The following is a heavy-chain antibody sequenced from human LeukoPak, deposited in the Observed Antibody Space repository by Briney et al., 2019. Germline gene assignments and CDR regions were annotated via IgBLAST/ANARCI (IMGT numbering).Heavy chain of an antibody. Sequence: GGSLRLSCAAPGFTFNNYWIHWVRQVPGKGLVWVSRINNDGSSASYVDSVKGRFTISRDNAKNTLFLQMNSLRAEDTAVYYCARRGTGHGMDVWGQGTTVIVSS. J-gene: IGHJ6*02. V-gene: IGHV3-74*01. D-gene: IGHD1-1*01. CDR2: INNDGSSA. CDR3: ARRGTGHGMDV. CDR1: GFTFNNYW.